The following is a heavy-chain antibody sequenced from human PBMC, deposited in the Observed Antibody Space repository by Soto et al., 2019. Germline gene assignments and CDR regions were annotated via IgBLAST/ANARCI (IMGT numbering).Heavy chain of an antibody. CDR1: GDSFTSYA. J-gene: IGHJ1*01. V-gene: IGHV1-69*01. Sequence: QVQLVQSGAEVKKPGSSVKVSCKTSGDSFTSYAVNWVRQAPGQGLEWVGGIIPLFGTTNYAQKFQGRVTVTADAATDTVYMDLSSLRSEDTAIYYCARHLLAVGGRRGDWGQGPLVTVSS. CDR2: IIPLFGTT. D-gene: IGHD6-19*01. CDR3: ARHLLAVGGRRGD.